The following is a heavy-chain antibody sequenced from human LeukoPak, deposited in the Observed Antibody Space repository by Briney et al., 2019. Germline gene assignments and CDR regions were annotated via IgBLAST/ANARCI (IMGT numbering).Heavy chain of an antibody. J-gene: IGHJ4*02. D-gene: IGHD2-2*01. CDR3: ARLKGTKLDY. V-gene: IGHV5-51*01. CDR1: GSSFTSYW. Sequence: GESLKISRQGSGSSFTSYWIGWVRQLPGKGLEWMGIIYPGDSDTRYSPSFQGHVTISADKSISTAYLQWSSLKASDTAMYYCARLKGTKLDYWGQGTLVTVSS. CDR2: IYPGDSDT.